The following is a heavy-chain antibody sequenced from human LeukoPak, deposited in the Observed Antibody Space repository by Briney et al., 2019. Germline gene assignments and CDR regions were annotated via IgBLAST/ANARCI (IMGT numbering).Heavy chain of an antibody. CDR3: ASQVYDILTGYYPFDY. CDR2: INHSGST. D-gene: IGHD3-9*01. CDR1: GGSFSGYY. Sequence: SETLSLTCAVYGGSFSGYYWSWIRQPPGKGLEWIGEINHSGSTNYNPSLKSRVTISVDTSKNQFSLKLSSVTAADTAVYYCASQVYDILTGYYPFDYWGQGTLVTVSS. J-gene: IGHJ4*02. V-gene: IGHV4-34*01.